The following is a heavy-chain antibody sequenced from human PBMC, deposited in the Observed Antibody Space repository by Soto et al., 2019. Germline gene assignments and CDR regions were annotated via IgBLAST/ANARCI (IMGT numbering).Heavy chain of an antibody. V-gene: IGHV3-23*01. CDR1: GFTFSSYS. Sequence: GGSLRLSCAASGFTFSSYSMSWVRQAPGKGLEWVSAISGRDFSTYYADSVKGRFTISRDNSKNTLYLQMNSLRAEDTAVYYCARGYYDILTPILYYYYGMDVWGQGTTVTVSS. D-gene: IGHD3-9*01. CDR3: ARGYYDILTPILYYYYGMDV. J-gene: IGHJ6*02. CDR2: ISGRDFST.